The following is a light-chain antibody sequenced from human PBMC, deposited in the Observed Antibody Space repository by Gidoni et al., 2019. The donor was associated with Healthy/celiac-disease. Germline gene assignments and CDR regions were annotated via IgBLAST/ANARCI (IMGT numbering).Light chain of an antibody. CDR2: AAS. CDR1: PGISNY. V-gene: IGKV1-27*01. Sequence: DIQMNQSPSSLSASVGDRVTITCRASPGISNYLAWYQQKPGKVPKLLIYAASTLQSGVPSRFSGSGSGTDFTLTISSLQPEDVATYYCQKYNSAPRAFGQGTKVEIK. J-gene: IGKJ1*01. CDR3: QKYNSAPRA.